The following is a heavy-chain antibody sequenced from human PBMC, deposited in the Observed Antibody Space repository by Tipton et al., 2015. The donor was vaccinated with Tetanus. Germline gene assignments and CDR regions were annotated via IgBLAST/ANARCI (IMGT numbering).Heavy chain of an antibody. CDR1: GFTFSSYN. V-gene: IGHV3-48*01. CDR2: ITSSSSTI. D-gene: IGHD2-2*01. Sequence: GSLRLSCAASGFTFSSYNMNWVRQAPGKGLEWVSYITSSSSTIYYADSVKGRFTISRDNSKNTLYLQMNSLRAEDTAVYYCNGGSTRAYFDYWGQGTLVTVSS. J-gene: IGHJ4*02. CDR3: NGGSTRAYFDY.